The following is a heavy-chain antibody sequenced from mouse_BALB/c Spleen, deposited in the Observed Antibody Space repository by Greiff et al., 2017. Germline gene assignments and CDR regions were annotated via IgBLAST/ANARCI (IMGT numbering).Heavy chain of an antibody. J-gene: IGHJ4*01. CDR3: ARDGYDSYAMDY. CDR1: GYSITSDYA. D-gene: IGHD2-2*01. V-gene: IGHV3-2*02. CDR2: ISYSGST. Sequence: EVQLQQSGPGLVKPSQSLSLTCTVTGYSITSDYAWNWIRQFPGNKLEWMGYISYSGSTSYNPSLKSRISITRDTSKNQFFLQLNSVTTEDTATYYCARDGYDSYAMDYWGQGTSVTVSS.